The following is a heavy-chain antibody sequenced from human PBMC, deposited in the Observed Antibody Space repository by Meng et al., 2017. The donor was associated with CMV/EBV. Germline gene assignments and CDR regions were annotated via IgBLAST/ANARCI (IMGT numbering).Heavy chain of an antibody. D-gene: IGHD5-18*01. J-gene: IGHJ2*01. Sequence: TFSSYGMHWVRQAPGTALAWVAVISYDGSNKYYADSMKGRFAISRDNSKNTLYLQMSSLRAEDTAVYYCAKDLIRGYSYGSFWYFDLWGRGTLVTVSS. CDR3: AKDLIRGYSYGSFWYFDL. CDR2: ISYDGSNK. CDR1: TFSSYG. V-gene: IGHV3-30*18.